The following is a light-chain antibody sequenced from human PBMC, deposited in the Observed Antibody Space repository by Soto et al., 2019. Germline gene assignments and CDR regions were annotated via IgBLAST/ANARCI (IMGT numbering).Light chain of an antibody. J-gene: IGKJ1*01. V-gene: IGKV1-5*03. Sequence: DIQMTQSPSTLSASVGDRVTISCRASQSGGTWVAWFQQKPGKAPNVVIYKASNLQSGVPSRFSGSGSGTDFTLTISSLQPEDFATYYCQQYNRYWTFGQGTKVEIK. CDR1: QSGGTW. CDR3: QQYNRYWT. CDR2: KAS.